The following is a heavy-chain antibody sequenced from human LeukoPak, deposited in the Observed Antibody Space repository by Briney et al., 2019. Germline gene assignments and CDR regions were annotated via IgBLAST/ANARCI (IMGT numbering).Heavy chain of an antibody. V-gene: IGHV5-51*01. Sequence: GESLKIPCKVSGYSFTNYYIGWVRQLPETGLEWMELIFPGYSNARYSPTYQGQVTISADKSNSTAYLRWSSLKASDSAVYYCARRYCSSTSCNAYLFAFWGQGTLVTVSS. J-gene: IGHJ4*02. D-gene: IGHD2-2*01. CDR2: IFPGYSNA. CDR3: ARRYCSSTSCNAYLFAF. CDR1: GYSFTNYY.